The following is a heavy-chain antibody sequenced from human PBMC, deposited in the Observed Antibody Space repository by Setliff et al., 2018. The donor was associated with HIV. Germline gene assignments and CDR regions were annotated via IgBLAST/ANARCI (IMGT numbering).Heavy chain of an antibody. CDR1: GSTFSTYD. V-gene: IGHV1-8*01. Sequence: ASVKVSCKPSGSTFSTYDINWVRQATGQGLEWMGWMNPNSGNTGYAQKFQGRVTMTRNTSISTAYMELSSLRSDDTAVYYCASSWSRIRYYGMDVWGQGTTVTFSS. J-gene: IGHJ6*02. D-gene: IGHD6-13*01. CDR3: ASSWSRIRYYGMDV. CDR2: MNPNSGNT.